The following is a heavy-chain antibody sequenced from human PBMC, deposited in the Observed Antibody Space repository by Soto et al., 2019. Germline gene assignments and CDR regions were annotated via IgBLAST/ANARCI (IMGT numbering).Heavy chain of an antibody. D-gene: IGHD3-3*01. J-gene: IGHJ4*01. CDR1: GGSFSGYN. CDR3: ALYYDFWSGYYTRFDY. V-gene: IGHV4-34*01. Sequence: PSETLSLTCAVYGGSFSGYNWSGIRQPPGKGLEWIGEINHSGSTNYNPSLKSRVTISVDTAKNQFSLKLSSVTAADTAVYYCALYYDFWSGYYTRFDYWGHGTLVTHSS. CDR2: INHSGST.